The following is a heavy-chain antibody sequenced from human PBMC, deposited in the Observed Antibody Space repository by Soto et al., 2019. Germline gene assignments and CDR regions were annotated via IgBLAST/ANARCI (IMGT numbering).Heavy chain of an antibody. CDR1: GGSISSGGYY. V-gene: IGHV4-31*03. J-gene: IGHJ5*02. Sequence: PSETLSLTCTVSGGSISSGGYYWSWIRQHPGKGLEWIGYIYYGGSTYYNPSLKSRVTISVDTSKNQFSLKLGSVTAADTAVYYCARGTYGSGSYYNGHNWFDPWGQGTLVTVSS. CDR3: ARGTYGSGSYYNGHNWFDP. D-gene: IGHD3-10*01. CDR2: IYYGGST.